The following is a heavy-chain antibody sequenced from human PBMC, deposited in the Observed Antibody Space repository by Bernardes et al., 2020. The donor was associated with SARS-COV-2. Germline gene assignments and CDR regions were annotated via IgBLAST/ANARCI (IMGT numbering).Heavy chain of an antibody. J-gene: IGHJ4*02. V-gene: IGHV4-59*01. Sequence: TLTLTCTVSGGSIRGSYWSWLRQPPGPGLECIGYIFYTGSTNYNPSLKSRVTISVDTSKNQFSLNLSSVTAADTAVYYCAREPEMSTIDYWGQGTLVTVSS. CDR1: GGSIRGSY. CDR2: IFYTGST. D-gene: IGHD3-9*01. CDR3: AREPEMSTIDY.